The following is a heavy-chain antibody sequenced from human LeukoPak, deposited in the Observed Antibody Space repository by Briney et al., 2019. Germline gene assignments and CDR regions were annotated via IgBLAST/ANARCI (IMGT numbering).Heavy chain of an antibody. CDR3: ARSIAAAGTGWFDP. J-gene: IGHJ5*02. CDR1: GYTFTSYD. Sequence: ASVKVSCKASGYTFTSYDINWVRQATGQGLEWMGWMNPNSGNTGYAQKFQGRAAMTRNTSISTAYMELSSLRSEDTAVYYCARSIAAAGTGWFDPWGQGTLVTVSS. V-gene: IGHV1-8*01. CDR2: MNPNSGNT. D-gene: IGHD6-13*01.